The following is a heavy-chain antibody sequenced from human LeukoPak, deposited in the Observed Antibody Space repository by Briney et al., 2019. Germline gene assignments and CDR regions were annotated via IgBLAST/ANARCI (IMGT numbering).Heavy chain of an antibody. J-gene: IGHJ6*03. D-gene: IGHD1-26*01. CDR2: IYTSGST. V-gene: IGHV4-4*07. Sequence: SETLSLTCTVSGGSISSYCWSWIRQPAGKGLEWIGRIYTSGSTNYNPSLKSRVTMSVDTSKNQFSLKLSSVTAADTAVYYCARDKSGGSSLLYYYYYMDVWGKGTTVTISS. CDR3: ARDKSGGSSLLYYYYYMDV. CDR1: GGSISSYC.